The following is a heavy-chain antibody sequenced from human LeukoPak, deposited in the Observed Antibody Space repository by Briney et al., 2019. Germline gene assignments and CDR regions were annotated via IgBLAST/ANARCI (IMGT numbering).Heavy chain of an antibody. Sequence: PSETLSLTCAVYGGPVRDNYWSWIRQPPGKGLEWIGEIHHSGSTKYNPSLKSRVTISLDTSKNQFSLKLNSMTAADTAVYYCAGHVSAAAGGRWGQGTLVTVSS. CDR3: AGHVSAAAGGR. CDR1: GGPVRDNY. V-gene: IGHV4-34*01. CDR2: IHHSGST. J-gene: IGHJ4*02. D-gene: IGHD6-13*01.